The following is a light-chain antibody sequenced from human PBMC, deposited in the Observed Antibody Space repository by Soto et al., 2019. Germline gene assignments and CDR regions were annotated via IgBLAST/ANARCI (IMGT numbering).Light chain of an antibody. CDR1: QSVISY. J-gene: IGKJ1*01. CDR2: YAS. V-gene: IGKV3-11*01. CDR3: QQRTTWPPWT. Sequence: EIVLTHSPATLSLSPGEIATLSCRASQSVISYLAWYQQTPGQSPRLLIYYASNRATGIPARFSGSGSGTEFTLTISSLESEDFAVYYCQQRTTWPPWTFGQGTKVE.